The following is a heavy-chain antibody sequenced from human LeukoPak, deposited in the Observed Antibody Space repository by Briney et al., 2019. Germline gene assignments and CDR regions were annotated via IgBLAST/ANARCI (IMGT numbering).Heavy chain of an antibody. D-gene: IGHD3-22*01. V-gene: IGHV3-11*04. CDR1: GFTFSDYY. J-gene: IGHJ4*02. CDR2: ISESDNSI. CDR3: ARDLRGSGYYQSYFNFDY. Sequence: PGGSLRLSCAASGFTFSDYYMSWIRQAPGKGLEWLSYISESDNSIYYADSVKGRFTISRDNAKNSLSLQMNSLRAEDTAVYYCARDLRGSGYYQSYFNFDYWGQGTLVTVSS.